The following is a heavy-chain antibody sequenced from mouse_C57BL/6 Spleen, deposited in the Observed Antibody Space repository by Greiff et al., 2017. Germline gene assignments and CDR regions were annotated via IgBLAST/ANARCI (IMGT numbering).Heavy chain of an antibody. V-gene: IGHV1-82*01. J-gene: IGHJ2*01. D-gene: IGHD2-3*01. CDR2: IYPGDGDT. CDR1: GYAFSSSW. Sequence: QVQLKESGPELVKPGASVKISCKASGYAFSSSWMNWVKQRPGKGLEWIGRIYPGDGDTNYNGKFKGKDTLTADKSSSTVYMQLSSLTSEDSAVYFCARGIYDGSFDYWGQGTTLTVSS. CDR3: ARGIYDGSFDY.